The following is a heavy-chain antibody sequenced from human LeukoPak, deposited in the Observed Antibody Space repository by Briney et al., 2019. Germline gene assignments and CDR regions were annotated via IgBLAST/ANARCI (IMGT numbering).Heavy chain of an antibody. V-gene: IGHV3-30*02. Sequence: GGSLKLSCAASGFTFSSYGMHWVRQAPGKGLEWVAYIRFDGGNTYYADSVKGRFTISRDNAKNSLYLQMNSLRAEDTAVYYCARDTGGGYSCYDCWGQGTLVTVSS. CDR1: GFTFSSYG. CDR3: ARDTGGGYSCYDC. D-gene: IGHD5-18*01. J-gene: IGHJ4*02. CDR2: IRFDGGNT.